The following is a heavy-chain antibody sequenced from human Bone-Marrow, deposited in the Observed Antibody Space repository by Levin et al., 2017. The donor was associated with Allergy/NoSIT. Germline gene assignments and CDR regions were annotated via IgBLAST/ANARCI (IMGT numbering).Heavy chain of an antibody. D-gene: IGHD3-10*01. Sequence: PGGSLRLSCAASGFIFGSYAMTWVRQGPGKGLEWVATISGNGLTTYYADSVKGRFIISRDNFNDTLFLQMNSLRGEDTGVYYCARGSRVQVDYYMDVWGKGTTVNVSS. CDR1: GFIFGSYA. V-gene: IGHV3-23*01. CDR3: ARGSRVQVDYYMDV. J-gene: IGHJ6*03. CDR2: ISGNGLTT.